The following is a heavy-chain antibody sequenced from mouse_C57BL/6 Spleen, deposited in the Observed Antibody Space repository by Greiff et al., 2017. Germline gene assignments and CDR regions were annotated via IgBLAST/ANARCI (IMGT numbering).Heavy chain of an antibody. CDR1: GYTFTSYW. J-gene: IGHJ3*01. CDR3: ARERGSAWFAY. Sequence: QVQLQQPGAELVRPGTSVKLSCKASGYTFTSYWMHWVKQRPGQGLEWIGVIDPSDSYTNYNQKFKGKATLTVDTSSSTAYMQLSSLTSEDSAVYYCARERGSAWFAYWGQGTLVTVSA. CDR2: IDPSDSYT. V-gene: IGHV1-59*01.